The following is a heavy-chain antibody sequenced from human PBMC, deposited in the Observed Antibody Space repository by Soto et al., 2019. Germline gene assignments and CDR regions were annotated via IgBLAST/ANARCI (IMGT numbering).Heavy chain of an antibody. D-gene: IGHD2-2*01. CDR2: ISGSGGST. J-gene: IGHJ6*02. CDR3: AKDRGEVPAAMRYYYYGMDV. V-gene: IGHV3-23*01. Sequence: GGSLRLSCAASGFTFSSYAMSWVRQAPGKGLEWVSAISGSGGSTYYADSVKGRFTISRDNSKNTLYLQMNSLRAEDTAVYYCAKDRGEVPAAMRYYYYGMDVWGQGTTVTVSS. CDR1: GFTFSSYA.